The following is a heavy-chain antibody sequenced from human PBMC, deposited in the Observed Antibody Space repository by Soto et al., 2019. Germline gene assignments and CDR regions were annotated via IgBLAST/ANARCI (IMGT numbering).Heavy chain of an antibody. V-gene: IGHV3-11*01. CDR3: ARSYSSGWEFDY. D-gene: IGHD6-19*01. CDR2: ISSTGRTI. Sequence: LRLSCGASGFTFSNYYMSWIRQAPGKGLEWVSYISSTGRTIYYADSAKGRFTVSRDNAQNSLSLKLNSLRVEDTAVYYCARSYSSGWEFDYWGQGTQVTVSS. J-gene: IGHJ4*02. CDR1: GFTFSNYY.